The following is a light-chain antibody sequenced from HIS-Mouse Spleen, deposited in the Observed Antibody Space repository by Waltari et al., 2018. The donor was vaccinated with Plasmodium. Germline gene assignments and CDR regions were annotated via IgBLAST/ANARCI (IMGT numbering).Light chain of an antibody. J-gene: IGLJ3*02. CDR3: YSTDSSGNHRGV. CDR2: EDS. Sequence: SYELTQPPSVSVSPGQTARITCSGDALPKKYAYWYQQKSGQAPVVVNYEDSKRPSGPPEGVSGASSGTMATLTISGAQVEDEADYYCYSTDSSGNHRGVFGGGTKLTVL. V-gene: IGLV3-10*01. CDR1: ALPKKY.